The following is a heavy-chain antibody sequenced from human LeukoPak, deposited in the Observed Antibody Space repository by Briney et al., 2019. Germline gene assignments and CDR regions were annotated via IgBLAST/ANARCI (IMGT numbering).Heavy chain of an antibody. CDR1: GGSISSSSYY. J-gene: IGHJ6*02. Sequence: SETLSLTCTVSGGSISSSSYYWGWIRQPPGKGLEWIGYIYYSGSTNYNPSLKSRVTISVDTSKNQFSLKLSSVTAADTAVYYCARDSRISSWSEGNHGMDVWGQGTTVTVSS. CDR3: ARDSRISSWSEGNHGMDV. CDR2: IYYSGST. D-gene: IGHD6-13*01. V-gene: IGHV4-61*01.